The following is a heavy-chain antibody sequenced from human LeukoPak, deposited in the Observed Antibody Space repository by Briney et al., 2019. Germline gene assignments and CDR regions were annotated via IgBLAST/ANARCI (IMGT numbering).Heavy chain of an antibody. CDR2: ISGSGGST. CDR1: GFTFSSFS. V-gene: IGHV3-21*01. D-gene: IGHD6-13*01. Sequence: PGGSLRLSCAASGFTFSSFSMNWVRQAPGKGLEWVSAISGSGGSTYYADSVKGRFTISRDNAKNSLYLQMNSLRAEDTAVYYCARDSPYSSSWYAAFYYYYYMDVWGKGTTVTVSS. J-gene: IGHJ6*03. CDR3: ARDSPYSSSWYAAFYYYYYMDV.